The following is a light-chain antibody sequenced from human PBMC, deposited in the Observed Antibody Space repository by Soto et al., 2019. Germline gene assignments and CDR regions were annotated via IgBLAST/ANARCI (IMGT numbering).Light chain of an antibody. CDR2: AAS. CDR3: QKYNSAPLT. Sequence: DIRMTQSPSSLSASGGXXXXXXSRASLPISNYLAWYQQKPGKIPNLLIYAASTLQAGVPSRFSGSGSGTDFTLTISSLQPEDVAAYYCQKYNSAPLTFGGGTKVDIK. CDR1: LPISNY. J-gene: IGKJ4*01. V-gene: IGKV1-27*01.